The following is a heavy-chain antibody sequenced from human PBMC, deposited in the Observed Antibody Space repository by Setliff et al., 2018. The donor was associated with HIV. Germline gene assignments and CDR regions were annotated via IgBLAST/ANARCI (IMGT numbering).Heavy chain of an antibody. V-gene: IGHV3-23*01. CDR3: ARVSKSSPDAFDI. Sequence: GASVKVSCKASGGTLSSYAMSWVRQAPGKGLEWVSAISGSGGSTYYADSVKGRFTISRDNSKNTLYLQMNSLRAEDTAVYYCARVSKSSPDAFDIWGQGTMVTVSS. CDR1: GGTLSSYA. D-gene: IGHD6-13*01. CDR2: ISGSGGST. J-gene: IGHJ3*02.